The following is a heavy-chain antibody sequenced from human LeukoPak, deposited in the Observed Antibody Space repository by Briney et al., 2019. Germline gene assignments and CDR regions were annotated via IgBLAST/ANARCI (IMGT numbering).Heavy chain of an antibody. CDR1: GFTFSSYG. D-gene: IGHD6-13*01. CDR3: ARDLAYEYSSRGVY. J-gene: IGHJ4*02. V-gene: IGHV3-33*01. CDR2: IWYDGSNK. Sequence: PGRSVRLSCAASGFTFSSYGMHWVRQAPGKGLEWVAVIWYDGSNKYYADSVKGRFTISRDNSKNTLYLQMYSLRAEDTAVYYCARDLAYEYSSRGVYWGQGTLVTVSS.